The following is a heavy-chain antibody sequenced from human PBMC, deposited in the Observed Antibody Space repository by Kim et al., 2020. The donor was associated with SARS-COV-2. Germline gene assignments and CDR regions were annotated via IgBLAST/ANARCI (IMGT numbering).Heavy chain of an antibody. D-gene: IGHD4-4*01. CDR1: GFTFSTYW. J-gene: IGHJ4*02. Sequence: GGSLRLSCAASGFTFSTYWMHWVRQAPGEGLEWVSRIDGDGGSTSYADSVKGRFTISTDNAKSTLYLQMNSLRAEDTAVYYCTRDPDYSKGASFYYWGQG. CDR2: IDGDGGST. CDR3: TRDPDYSKGASFYY. V-gene: IGHV3-74*01.